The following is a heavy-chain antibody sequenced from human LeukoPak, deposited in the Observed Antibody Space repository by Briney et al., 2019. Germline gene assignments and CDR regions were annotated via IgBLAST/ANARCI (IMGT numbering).Heavy chain of an antibody. CDR1: GGTFSSYA. Sequence: GASVKVSCKASGGTFSSYAISWVRQAPGQGLEWMGGIIPIFGTANHAQKFQGRVTITTDESTSTAYMELSSLRSEDTAVYYCARETYCSSTSCYIYWGQGTLVTVSS. CDR2: IIPIFGTA. V-gene: IGHV1-69*05. CDR3: ARETYCSSTSCYIY. J-gene: IGHJ4*02. D-gene: IGHD2-2*02.